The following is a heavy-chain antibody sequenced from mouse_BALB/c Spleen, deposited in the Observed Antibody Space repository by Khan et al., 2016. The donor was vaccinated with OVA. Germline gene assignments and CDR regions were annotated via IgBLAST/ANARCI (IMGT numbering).Heavy chain of an antibody. CDR2: INTYTGEP. CDR3: ASVGYAGTMDY. Sequence: LVESGPELKKPGETVKISCKASGYTFTNNGMNWVKQNPGKGLKWMGWINTYTGEPTYVDDFKGRFAFSLETSATTAYLQINNLKNEDTATYFCASVGYAGTMDYWGQGTSVTVSS. CDR1: GYTFTNNG. V-gene: IGHV9-3-1*01. J-gene: IGHJ4*01. D-gene: IGHD2-14*01.